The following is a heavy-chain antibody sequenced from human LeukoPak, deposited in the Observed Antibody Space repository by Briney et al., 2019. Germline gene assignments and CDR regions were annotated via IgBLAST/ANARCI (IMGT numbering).Heavy chain of an antibody. CDR1: GGTFSSYA. CDR3: ARGGPITMIVVSPFDI. J-gene: IGHJ3*02. Sequence: GASVKVSCKASGGTFSSYAISWVRQAPGQGLEWMGGIIPIFGTANYAQKFQGRVTITADESTSTAHMELSSLRSEDTAVYYCARGGPITMIVVSPFDIWGQGTMVTVSS. CDR2: IIPIFGTA. D-gene: IGHD3-22*01. V-gene: IGHV1-69*13.